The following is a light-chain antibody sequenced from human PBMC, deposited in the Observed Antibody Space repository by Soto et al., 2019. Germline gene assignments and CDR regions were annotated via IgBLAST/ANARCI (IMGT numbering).Light chain of an antibody. CDR3: QQYNSWSSIT. CDR2: GAS. CDR1: QSVRSN. Sequence: EIVMTQSPATLSVSPGERATLSCRASQSVRSNLAWYQQKPGQAPRLRIYGASTRATGIPGRFSGSGSGTEFALTISSLQSEDLAIYYCQQYNSWSSITFGQGTRLEIK. J-gene: IGKJ5*01. V-gene: IGKV3-15*01.